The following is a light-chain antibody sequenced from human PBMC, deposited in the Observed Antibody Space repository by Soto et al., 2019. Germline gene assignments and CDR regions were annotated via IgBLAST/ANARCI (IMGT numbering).Light chain of an antibody. J-gene: IGLJ1*01. CDR2: DVS. Sequence: SVLTQPASVSGSPGQSITISCTGTSSDVGGYNYVSWYQQHPGKAPKLMIYDVSNRPSGVSNRFSGSKSGNTASLTISGLQAEDEADYYCSSYTSSSTRRYVFGTGTKVTVL. CDR1: SSDVGGYNY. V-gene: IGLV2-14*03. CDR3: SSYTSSSTRRYV.